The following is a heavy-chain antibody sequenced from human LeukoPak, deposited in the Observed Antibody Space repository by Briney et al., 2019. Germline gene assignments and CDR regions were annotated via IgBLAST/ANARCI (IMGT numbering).Heavy chain of an antibody. V-gene: IGHV1-46*01. CDR3: ARDQEGFGY. CDR2: LYPRDGST. J-gene: IGHJ4*02. CDR1: GYTFTSNY. Sequence: ASVKVSCKASGYTFTSNYIHWVRQAPGQGLEWMGMLYPRDGSTSYAQKFQGRVTVTRDTSTSTVHMELSGLRSEDTAVYYCARDQEGFGYWGQGTLVTVSS.